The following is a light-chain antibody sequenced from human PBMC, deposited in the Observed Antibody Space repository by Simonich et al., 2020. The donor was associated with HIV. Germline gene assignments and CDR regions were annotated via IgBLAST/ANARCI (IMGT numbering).Light chain of an antibody. CDR1: SSDVGSYNL. Sequence: QSALTQPASVSGSPGQSITISCTGTSSDVGSYNLVSWYQQHPGKAPKLRIYEGRKRPSGVSNRFSGSKSGNTASLTISGLQAEDEADYYCCSYAGSSNWVFGGGTKLTVL. V-gene: IGLV2-23*01. CDR2: EGR. J-gene: IGLJ3*02. CDR3: CSYAGSSNWV.